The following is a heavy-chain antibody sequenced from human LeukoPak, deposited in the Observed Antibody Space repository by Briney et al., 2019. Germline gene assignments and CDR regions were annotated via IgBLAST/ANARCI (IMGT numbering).Heavy chain of an antibody. V-gene: IGHV4-59*12. CDR1: GGSISGYY. CDR3: AKSNGYGLVDI. J-gene: IGHJ3*02. Sequence: SETLSLTCTVSGGSISGYYWSWIRQPPGKGLEWIGYIHYSGRTNYNPSLKSRVTISVDTSRNQFSLKLNSVTAADTAVYYCAKSNGYGLVDIWGQGTMVTVSS. D-gene: IGHD3-10*01. CDR2: IHYSGRT.